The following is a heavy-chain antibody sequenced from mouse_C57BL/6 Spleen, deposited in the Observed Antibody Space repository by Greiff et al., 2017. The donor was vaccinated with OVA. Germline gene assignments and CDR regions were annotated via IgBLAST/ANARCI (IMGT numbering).Heavy chain of an antibody. D-gene: IGHD1-1*01. J-gene: IGHJ2*01. CDR3: ARCYGSRRDYFDY. Sequence: VQLQQSGAELVKPGASVKLSCKASGYTFTSYWMHWVKQRPGQGLEWIGMIHPNSGSTNYNEKFKSKATLTVDKSSSTAYMQLSSLTSEDSAVYYCARCYGSRRDYFDYWGQGTTLTVSS. V-gene: IGHV1-64*01. CDR1: GYTFTSYW. CDR2: IHPNSGST.